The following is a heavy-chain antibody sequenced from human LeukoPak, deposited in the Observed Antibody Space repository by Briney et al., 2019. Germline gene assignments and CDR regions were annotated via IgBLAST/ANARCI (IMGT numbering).Heavy chain of an antibody. V-gene: IGHV3-23*01. CDR3: ASQERYYDILTGYLGY. Sequence: PGGSLRLSCAASGFTFSSYGMSWVRQAPGKGLEWVSAISGSGGSTYYADSVKGRFTVSRDNSKNTLYLQMNSLRAEDTAVYYCASQERYYDILTGYLGYWGQGTLVTVSS. J-gene: IGHJ4*02. D-gene: IGHD3-9*01. CDR2: ISGSGGST. CDR1: GFTFSSYG.